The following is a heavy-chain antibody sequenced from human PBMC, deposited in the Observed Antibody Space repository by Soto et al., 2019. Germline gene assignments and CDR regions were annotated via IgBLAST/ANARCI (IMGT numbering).Heavy chain of an antibody. CDR2: INHSGST. J-gene: IGHJ4*02. CDR3: AREGYSSSSFDY. CDR1: GGSFSGYY. D-gene: IGHD6-6*01. V-gene: IGHV4-34*01. Sequence: SETLSLTCAVYGGSFSGYYWSWIRQPPGKGLEWIGEINHSGSTNYNPSLKSRVTISVDTSKNQFSLKLNSMTAADTAVYYCAREGYSSSSFDYWGQGTLVTVSS.